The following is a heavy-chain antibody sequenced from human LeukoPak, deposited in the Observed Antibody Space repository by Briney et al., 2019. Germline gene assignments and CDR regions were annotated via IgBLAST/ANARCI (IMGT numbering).Heavy chain of an antibody. D-gene: IGHD3-22*01. V-gene: IGHV1-69*13. CDR3: ARGRRITMITKRVDDAFDI. CDR2: IIPIFGTA. J-gene: IGHJ3*02. CDR1: GGTFSSYA. Sequence: SVKVSCKASGGTFSSYAISWVRQAPGQGLEWMGGIIPIFGTANYAQKFQGRVTITADESTSTAYMELSSLRSEDTAVYYCARGRRITMITKRVDDAFDIWGQGTMVTVSS.